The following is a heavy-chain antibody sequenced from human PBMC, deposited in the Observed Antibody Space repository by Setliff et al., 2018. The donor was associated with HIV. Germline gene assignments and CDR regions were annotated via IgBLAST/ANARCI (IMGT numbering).Heavy chain of an antibody. Sequence: SETLSLTCTVSGGFISSSSYYWGWIRQLPGKGLEWIGSIFNDGRTYYNPSLKSRITIPMDTSTNQFSLKLSSVTAADTAVYFCARHFPSISLFFGDPGPFDRWGQGALVTVSS. CDR3: ARHFPSISLFFGDPGPFDR. D-gene: IGHD3-10*01. J-gene: IGHJ4*02. V-gene: IGHV4-39*01. CDR1: GGFISSSSYY. CDR2: IFNDGRT.